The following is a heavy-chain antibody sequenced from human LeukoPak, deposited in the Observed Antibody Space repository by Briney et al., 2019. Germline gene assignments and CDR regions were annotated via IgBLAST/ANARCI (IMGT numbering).Heavy chain of an antibody. CDR2: ISSSSSTI. CDR1: GSTFSSYS. D-gene: IGHD4-17*01. Sequence: GGSLRLSCAASGSTFSSYSMNWVRQAPGKGLEWVSYISSSSSTIYYADSVKGRFTISRDNAKNSLYLQMNSLRAEDTAVYYCARGVTTVYYYYMDVWGKGTTVTVSS. J-gene: IGHJ6*03. CDR3: ARGVTTVYYYYMDV. V-gene: IGHV3-48*01.